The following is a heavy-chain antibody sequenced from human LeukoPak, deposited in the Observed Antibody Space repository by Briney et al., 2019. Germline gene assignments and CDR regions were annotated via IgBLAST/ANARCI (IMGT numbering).Heavy chain of an antibody. Sequence: SVKVSCKASGGTFSSYAISWVRQAPGQGLEWMGRIIPIFGIANYAQKFQGRVTITADKSTSTAHMELSSLRSEDTAVYYCASGYYYDSSGPVDYWGQGTLVTVSS. D-gene: IGHD3-22*01. J-gene: IGHJ4*02. CDR2: IIPIFGIA. CDR3: ASGYYYDSSGPVDY. CDR1: GGTFSSYA. V-gene: IGHV1-69*04.